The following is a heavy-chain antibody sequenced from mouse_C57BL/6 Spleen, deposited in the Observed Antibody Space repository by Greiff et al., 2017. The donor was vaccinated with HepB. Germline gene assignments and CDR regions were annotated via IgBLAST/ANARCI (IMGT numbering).Heavy chain of an antibody. CDR1: GFTFSSYT. CDR3: ARHDYGNDAMDY. CDR2: ISGGGGNT. J-gene: IGHJ4*01. Sequence: EVKLMESGGGLVKPGGSLKLSCAASGFTFSSYTMSWVRQTPEQRLEWVATISGGGGNTYYPDSVKGRITISRDTAKNTLYLQMSSLTSEDAALYYCARHDYGNDAMDYWGQGTSVTVAS. D-gene: IGHD2-1*01. V-gene: IGHV5-9*01.